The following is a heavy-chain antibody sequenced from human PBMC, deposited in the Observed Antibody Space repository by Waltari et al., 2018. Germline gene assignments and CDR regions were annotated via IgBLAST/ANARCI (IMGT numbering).Heavy chain of an antibody. CDR3: NVVVIAIHDY. CDR1: GFTFDDYA. CDR2: ISWNSGSI. V-gene: IGHV3-9*01. J-gene: IGHJ4*02. D-gene: IGHD2-21*01. Sequence: EVQLVESGGGLVQPGRSLRLSCAASGFTFDDYAMHWVRQAPGKGLEWVSGISWNSGSIGYADSVKGRFTISRDNAKNSLYLQMNSLRAEDTALYYCNVVVIAIHDYWGQGTLVTVSS.